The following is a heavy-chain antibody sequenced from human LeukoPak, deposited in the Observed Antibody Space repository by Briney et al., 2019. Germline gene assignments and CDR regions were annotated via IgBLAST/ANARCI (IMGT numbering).Heavy chain of an antibody. CDR3: ARAATMVRGGYYYYGMDV. CDR2: IYYSGST. CDR1: GGSISSYY. J-gene: IGHJ6*02. D-gene: IGHD3-10*01. V-gene: IGHV4-59*01. Sequence: SETLSLTCTDSGGSISSYYWSWIRQPPGKGLEWIGYIYYSGSTNYNPSLKSRVTISVDTSKNQFSLKLSSVTAADTAVYYCARAATMVRGGYYYYGMDVWGQGTTVTVSS.